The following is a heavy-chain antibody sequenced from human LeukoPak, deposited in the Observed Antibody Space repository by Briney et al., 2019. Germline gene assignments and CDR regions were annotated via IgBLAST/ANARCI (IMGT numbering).Heavy chain of an antibody. V-gene: IGHV3-23*01. CDR2: INGGGSST. Sequence: GGSLGLSCATSGFISSSYAMSWARQAPGKGREWVSAINGGGSSTYYADSVKGRFTISRDNSKNTLYLQMNSLRVEDTAVYYCARDSSGPGYWGQGPLVTVSS. CDR3: ARDSSGPGY. J-gene: IGHJ4*02. CDR1: GFISSSYA. D-gene: IGHD6-19*01.